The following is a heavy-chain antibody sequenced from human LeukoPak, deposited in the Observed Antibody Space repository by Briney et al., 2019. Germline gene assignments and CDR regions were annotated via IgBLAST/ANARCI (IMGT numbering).Heavy chain of an antibody. CDR2: INPTSGGT. CDR1: GFTFTGYY. J-gene: IGHJ5*02. D-gene: IGHD2-2*01. Sequence: ASVKLSCKTSGFTFTGYYIHWVRQAPGQRLEWLGWINPTSGGTDYAQKFQGRLTMTRDTSISTAYMELSSLRFDDTAVYYCARDLACSSTSCYLRAFDPWGQGTLVTVSS. CDR3: ARDLACSSTSCYLRAFDP. V-gene: IGHV1-2*02.